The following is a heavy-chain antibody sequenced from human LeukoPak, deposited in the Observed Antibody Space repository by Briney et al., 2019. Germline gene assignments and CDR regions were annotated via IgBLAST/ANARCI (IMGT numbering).Heavy chain of an antibody. D-gene: IGHD1-26*01. CDR1: GFTFTSSA. CDR3: AAVPISPLIVGATPGY. Sequence: SXXVSCKASGFTFTSSAMQWVRQARGQRLEWIGWIVVGSGNTNYAQKFQERVTITRDMSTSTAYMELSSLRSEDTAVYYCAAVPISPLIVGATPGYWGQGTLVTVSS. CDR2: IVVGSGNT. J-gene: IGHJ4*02. V-gene: IGHV1-58*02.